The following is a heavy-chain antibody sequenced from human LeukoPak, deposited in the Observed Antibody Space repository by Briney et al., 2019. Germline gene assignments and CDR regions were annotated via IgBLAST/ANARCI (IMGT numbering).Heavy chain of an antibody. D-gene: IGHD3-22*01. CDR2: ISYDGSNK. CDR3: ASHDSSGYYLDY. CDR1: GFTFSSYA. J-gene: IGHJ4*02. V-gene: IGHV3-30-3*01. Sequence: QPGRSLRLSCAASGFTFSSYAMHWVRQAPGKGLEWVAVISYDGSNKYYADSVKGRFTISRDNSKNTLYLQMNSLRAEDTAVYYCASHDSSGYYLDYWGQGTLVTASS.